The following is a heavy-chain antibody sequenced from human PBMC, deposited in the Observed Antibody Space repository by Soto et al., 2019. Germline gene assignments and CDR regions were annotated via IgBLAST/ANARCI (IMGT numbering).Heavy chain of an antibody. CDR2: ISYDGGKE. J-gene: IGHJ4*02. CDR3: VTSGEFSTTWYEDK. D-gene: IGHD6-13*01. Sequence: GGSLRLSCAASGFTFNTYGMHWVRQPPGKGLEWVTVISYDGGKEYYADSVKGRFTISRDNSKNTLYLQMNSLRAEDTALYYLVTSGEFSTTWYEDKWGQGALVTVSS. V-gene: IGHV3-33*05. CDR1: GFTFNTYG.